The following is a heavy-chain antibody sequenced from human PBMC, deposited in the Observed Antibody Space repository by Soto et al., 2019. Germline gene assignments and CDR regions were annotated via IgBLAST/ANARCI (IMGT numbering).Heavy chain of an antibody. V-gene: IGHV1-69*13. D-gene: IGHD1-26*01. CDR1: GGTFSRSG. CDR3: ERHQGYSCCQYFIDN. Sequence: SVKVSCKASGGTFSRSGLIWVRQAPGQGLEWVGGIIPIFPTAHYGQKFQGRVTITADESTSTVYMELSSLRSEDTAVYYCERHQGYSCCQYFIDNWGQGTLVTVSS. J-gene: IGHJ4*02. CDR2: IIPIFPTA.